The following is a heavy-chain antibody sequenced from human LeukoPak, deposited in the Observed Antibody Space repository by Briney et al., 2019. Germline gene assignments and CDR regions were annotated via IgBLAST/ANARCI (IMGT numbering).Heavy chain of an antibody. V-gene: IGHV4-4*02. J-gene: IGHJ4*02. D-gene: IGHD6-13*01. Sequence: SETLSLTCAVSGGSIRRSHWWSWVRQPPGKGLEWLAEIYNSGSTNYNPSLKSRLTISEDKSKNQSSLKLSSVTAADTAVYYCARGGESSSWYQYWGQGTLVTVSS. CDR1: GGSIRRSHW. CDR2: IYNSGST. CDR3: ARGGESSSWYQY.